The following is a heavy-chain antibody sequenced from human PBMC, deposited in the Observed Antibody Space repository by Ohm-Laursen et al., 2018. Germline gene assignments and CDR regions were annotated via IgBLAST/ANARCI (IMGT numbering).Heavy chain of an antibody. V-gene: IGHV3-23*01. CDR1: GFTFSSYA. CDR3: AKDWLQDFYYYYGMDV. Sequence: SLRLSCSASGFTFSSYAMSWVRQAPGKGLEWVSAISGSSGSTYYADSVKGRFTISRDNSKNTLYLQMNSLRAEDTAVYYCAKDWLQDFYYYYGMDVWGQGTTVTVSS. J-gene: IGHJ6*02. CDR2: ISGSSGST. D-gene: IGHD5-24*01.